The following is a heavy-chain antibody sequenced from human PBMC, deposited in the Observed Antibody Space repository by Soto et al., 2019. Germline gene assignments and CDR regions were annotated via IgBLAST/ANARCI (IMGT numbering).Heavy chain of an antibody. CDR2: ISSSGSTI. D-gene: IGHD2-15*01. J-gene: IGHJ5*02. Sequence: HPEGSLRLSCAASGFTFSSYEMNWVRQAPGKGLEWVSYISSSGSTIYYADSVKGRFTISRDNSKNTLYLQMNSLRAEDTAVYYCARGVATHWFDPWGQGTLVTVSS. CDR1: GFTFSSYE. V-gene: IGHV3-48*03. CDR3: ARGVATHWFDP.